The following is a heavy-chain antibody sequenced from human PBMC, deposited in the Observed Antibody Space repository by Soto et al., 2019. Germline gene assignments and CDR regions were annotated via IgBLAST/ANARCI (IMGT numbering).Heavy chain of an antibody. J-gene: IGHJ6*02. V-gene: IGHV3-23*01. Sequence: EVQLLESGGGLVQPGGSLRLSCAASGFTFTSCAMSWVRQAPGKGLEWVSAISVSGGITYYADSVKGRFIISRANSKNTLYLQMSSLRGDDTAVYYRAKGSPWLLRGLGGDYYYGMDVWGQGTKVTVSS. D-gene: IGHD2-15*01. CDR1: GFTFTSCA. CDR2: ISVSGGIT. CDR3: AKGSPWLLRGLGGDYYYGMDV.